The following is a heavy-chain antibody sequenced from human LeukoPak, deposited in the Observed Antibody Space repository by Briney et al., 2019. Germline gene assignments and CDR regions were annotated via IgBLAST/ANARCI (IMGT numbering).Heavy chain of an antibody. V-gene: IGHV4-4*07. CDR1: GGSISDYY. D-gene: IGHD4-17*01. Sequence: PSETLSLTCSVSGGSISDYYWSWIRQPAGRGLEWVGRIYTSGSTNYNPSLKSRVTMSVDTSKNQFSLNLTSVTAADTAMCYCARDSNGDRAFDMWGQGTMVTVSP. CDR3: ARDSNGDRAFDM. CDR2: IYTSGST. J-gene: IGHJ3*02.